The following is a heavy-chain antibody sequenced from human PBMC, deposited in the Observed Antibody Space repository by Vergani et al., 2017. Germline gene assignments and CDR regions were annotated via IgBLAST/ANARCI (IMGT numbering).Heavy chain of an antibody. J-gene: IGHJ4*02. CDR2: INHSGST. V-gene: IGHV4-34*01. CDR1: GGSFSGYY. CDR3: ARVRPRYSSSLPHFDY. Sequence: QVQLQESGPGLVKPSETLSLTCAVYGGSFSGYYWRWIRQPPGKGLEWIGEINHSGSTNYNPSLKSRVTISVDTSKNQFSLKLSSVTAADTAVYYCARVRPRYSSSLPHFDYWGQGTLVTVSS. D-gene: IGHD6-13*01.